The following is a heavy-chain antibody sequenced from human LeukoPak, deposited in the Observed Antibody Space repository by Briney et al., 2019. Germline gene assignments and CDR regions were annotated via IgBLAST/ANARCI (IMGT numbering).Heavy chain of an antibody. Sequence: GASLKISCRGSGYSFTNYWIGWVRQMPGKGLEWMGIIHSADSNTKYSPSFQGQVTISVDKSISTAFLQWSGLKASDTAMYYCAGARHGDFRWDYWGQGTLVTVSS. CDR1: GYSFTNYW. J-gene: IGHJ4*02. V-gene: IGHV5-51*01. CDR2: IHSADSNT. D-gene: IGHD4-17*01. CDR3: AGARHGDFRWDY.